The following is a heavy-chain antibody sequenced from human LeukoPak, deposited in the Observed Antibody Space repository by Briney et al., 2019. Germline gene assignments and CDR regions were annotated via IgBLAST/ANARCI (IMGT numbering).Heavy chain of an antibody. D-gene: IGHD1-1*01. V-gene: IGHV4-39*01. CDR1: GGSISSSSYY. Sequence: SETLSLTCTVSGGSISSSSYYWGWIRQPPGKGLEWIGSIYYSGSTYYNPSLKSRVTISVDTSKNQFSLKLSSVTAADTAVYYCARHPRARAYNWNGFDPWGRGTLVTVSS. J-gene: IGHJ5*02. CDR3: ARHPRARAYNWNGFDP. CDR2: IYYSGST.